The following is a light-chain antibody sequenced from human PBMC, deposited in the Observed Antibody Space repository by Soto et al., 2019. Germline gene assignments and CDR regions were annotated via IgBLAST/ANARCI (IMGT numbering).Light chain of an antibody. CDR1: QSISNF. CDR2: AAS. J-gene: IGKJ3*01. V-gene: IGKV1-39*01. Sequence: DIQMTQSPSSLSASVGDRVTITCRASQSISNFLNWYQQKPGKAPKLLIFAASSLQSGVPSTFSGSGSGTYFTLTISSLQPEDFATYYCQQSYRTFTFGPGTKVDIK. CDR3: QQSYRTFT.